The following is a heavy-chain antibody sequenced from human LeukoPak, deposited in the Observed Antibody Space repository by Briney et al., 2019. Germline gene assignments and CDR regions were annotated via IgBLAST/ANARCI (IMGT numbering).Heavy chain of an antibody. CDR2: IYYSGST. CDR3: ARGRDGYST. V-gene: IGHV4-30-4*07. D-gene: IGHD5-24*01. J-gene: IGHJ5*02. Sequence: PSETLSLTCAVSGGSISSGGYSWSWIRQPPGKGREWIGYIYYSGSTYYNPSLKSRVTISVDTSKNQFSLKLSSVTAADTAVYYCARGRDGYSTWGQGTLVTVSS. CDR1: GGSISSGGYS.